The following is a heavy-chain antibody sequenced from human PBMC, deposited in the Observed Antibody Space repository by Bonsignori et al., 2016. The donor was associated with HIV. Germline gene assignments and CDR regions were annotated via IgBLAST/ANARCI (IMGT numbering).Heavy chain of an antibody. D-gene: IGHD3-22*01. CDR2: ISAYNGNT. CDR3: ARPDYYDSTRHDY. V-gene: IGHV1-18*01. J-gene: IGHJ4*02. Sequence: WVRQAPGQGLEWMGWISAYNGNTNYAQKFQGRVTMTTDTSTSTAYMELRSLRSDDTAVYFCARPDYYDSTRHDYWGQGTLVTVSS.